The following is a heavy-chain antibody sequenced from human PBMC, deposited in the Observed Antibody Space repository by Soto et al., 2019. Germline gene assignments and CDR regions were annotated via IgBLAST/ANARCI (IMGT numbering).Heavy chain of an antibody. D-gene: IGHD6-13*01. CDR3: ARMLAPITAAGTGANFDF. CDR1: GDSISSYY. Sequence: QVQLQESCAGLVKPSETLSLTCTVSGDSISSYYWSWIRQPPGKGLEWIGYIYYSGSTNYNPSLKSRVTISVDTSKNQFSLKLSSVTAADTAVYYCARMLAPITAAGTGANFDFWGQGTLVTVSS. CDR2: IYYSGST. J-gene: IGHJ4*02. V-gene: IGHV4-59*01.